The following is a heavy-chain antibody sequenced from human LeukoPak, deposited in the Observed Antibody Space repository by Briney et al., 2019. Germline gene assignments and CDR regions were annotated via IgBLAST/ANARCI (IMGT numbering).Heavy chain of an antibody. CDR3: ARDQVSGYGSGSYGPYGMDV. CDR1: GYTFTSYG. D-gene: IGHD3-10*01. Sequence: GASVKVSCKASGYTFTSYGISWVRQAPGQGLEWMGWISAYNGNTNYAQKLQGRVTMTTDTSTSTAYMELRSLRSDDTAVYYCARDQVSGYGSGSYGPYGMDVWGQGTTVTVSS. CDR2: ISAYNGNT. J-gene: IGHJ6*02. V-gene: IGHV1-18*01.